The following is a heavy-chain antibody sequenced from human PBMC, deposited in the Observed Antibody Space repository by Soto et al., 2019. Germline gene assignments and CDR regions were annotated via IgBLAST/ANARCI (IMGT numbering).Heavy chain of an antibody. CDR2: ISYDGSNK. Sequence: PGGSLRLSCAASGFTFSSYAMHWVRQAPGKGLEWVAVISYDGSNKYYADSVKGRFTISRDNSKNTLYLQMNSLRAEDTAVYYCARPLDYDILTGYEDYYGMDVWGQGTTVTVSS. CDR1: GFTFSSYA. CDR3: ARPLDYDILTGYEDYYGMDV. D-gene: IGHD3-9*01. V-gene: IGHV3-30-3*01. J-gene: IGHJ6*02.